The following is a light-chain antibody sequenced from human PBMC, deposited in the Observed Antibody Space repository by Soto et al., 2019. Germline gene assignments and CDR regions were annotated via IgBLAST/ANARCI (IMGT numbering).Light chain of an antibody. J-gene: IGKJ2*01. V-gene: IGKV1-5*03. Sequence: DIQMTQSPSTLSASVGDRVTITCRASQSISPWLAWYQQKPGKAPKILIYKASSLESGVPSRFSGSDSGTEFTLTNSRLQPDDFATYFCQQYKTYSRTFGQGTKLEIK. CDR1: QSISPW. CDR3: QQYKTYSRT. CDR2: KAS.